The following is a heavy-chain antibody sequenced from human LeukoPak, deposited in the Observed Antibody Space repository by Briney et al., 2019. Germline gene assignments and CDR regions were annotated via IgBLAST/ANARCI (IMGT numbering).Heavy chain of an antibody. CDR2: VYYTGAS. V-gene: IGHV4-39*07. CDR3: ARGAPPQN. CDR1: GFTFRSHW. J-gene: IGHJ4*02. Sequence: GSLRLSCAVSGFTFRSHWMSWVRQPPGKGLEWIGSVYYTGASYYNPSLKSRVTISIDTSKNHFSLNLTSVTAADTAVYYCARGAPPQNWGQGALVTVSS.